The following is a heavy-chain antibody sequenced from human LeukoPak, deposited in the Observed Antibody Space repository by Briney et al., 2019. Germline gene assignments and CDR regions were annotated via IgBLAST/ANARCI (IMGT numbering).Heavy chain of an antibody. V-gene: IGHV3-7*03. CDR2: INQNGGQS. Sequence: PGGSLRLPCEASGFSFSNYWMTWVRQAPGKGLEWVADINQNGGQSYYVDSVKGRFTLSRDNAKNSLFLQLNSLRAEDTAVYYCVKNSGWYCLDYWGQGITVIVSS. D-gene: IGHD6-13*01. CDR3: VKNSGWYCLDY. CDR1: GFSFSNYW. J-gene: IGHJ4*02.